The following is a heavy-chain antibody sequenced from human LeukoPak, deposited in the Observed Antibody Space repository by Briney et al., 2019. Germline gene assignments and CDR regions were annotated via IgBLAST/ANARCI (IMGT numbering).Heavy chain of an antibody. CDR1: GGSISSYY. CDR2: IYDSGST. Sequence: PSETLSLTCTVSGGSISSYYWSWIRQPPGKGLEWIGYIYDSGSTNYNPSLKSRVTISVDTSKNQFSLRLSSVTAADTAVFYCASLTTADAFDIWGQGTMVTVSS. J-gene: IGHJ3*02. V-gene: IGHV4-59*01. D-gene: IGHD3-22*01. CDR3: ASLTTADAFDI.